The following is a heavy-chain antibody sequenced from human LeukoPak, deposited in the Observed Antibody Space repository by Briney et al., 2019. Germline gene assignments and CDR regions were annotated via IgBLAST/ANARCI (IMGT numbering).Heavy chain of an antibody. CDR2: IRYDGSNK. CDR1: GFTFSSYG. Sequence: PGGSLRLSCAASGFTFSSYGMHWVRQAPGKGLEWVAFIRYDGSNKYYADSVKGRFTISRDNSKNTLYLQMNSLRAEDTAVYYCAKMSGNFQGNYYGSGSYYSTNYYYYYMDVWGKGTTVTVSS. V-gene: IGHV3-30*02. D-gene: IGHD3-10*01. CDR3: AKMSGNFQGNYYGSGSYYSTNYYYYYMDV. J-gene: IGHJ6*03.